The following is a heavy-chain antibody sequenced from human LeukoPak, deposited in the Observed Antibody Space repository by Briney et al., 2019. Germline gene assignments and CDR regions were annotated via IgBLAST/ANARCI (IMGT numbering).Heavy chain of an antibody. J-gene: IGHJ4*02. CDR1: GGSISSYY. V-gene: IGHV4-59*01. CDR3: ARDRLWLAY. CDR2: IYYSGST. Sequence: SETLSLTCTVSGGSISSYYWSWIRLPPGKGLEWIGYIYYSGSTSYNPSLKSRVIMSLDTSKNQFSLKLTSVTSADTAVYYCARDRLWLAYWGQGTLVTVSS. D-gene: IGHD5-18*01.